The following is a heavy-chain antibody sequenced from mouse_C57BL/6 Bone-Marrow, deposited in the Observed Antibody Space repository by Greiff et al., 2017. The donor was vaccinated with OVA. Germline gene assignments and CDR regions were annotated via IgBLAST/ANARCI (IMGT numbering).Heavy chain of an antibody. V-gene: IGHV2-2*01. CDR1: GFSLTSYG. D-gene: IGHD1-1*01. CDR2: IWSGGST. J-gene: IGHJ3*01. CDR3: ARKDYGSSYEFAY. Sequence: QVQLQQSGPGLVQPSQSLSITCTVSGFSLTSYGVHWVRQSPGKGLEWLGVIWSGGSTDYNAAFISRLSISKDNSKSQVFFKMNSLQADDTAIYYCARKDYGSSYEFAYWGQGTLVTVSA.